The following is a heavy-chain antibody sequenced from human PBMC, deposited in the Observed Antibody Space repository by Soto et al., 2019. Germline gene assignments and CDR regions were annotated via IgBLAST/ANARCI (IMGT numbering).Heavy chain of an antibody. CDR2: ISAYNGNT. CDR1: GYTFTSYG. Sequence: ASVKVSCKASGYTFTSYGISWVRQAPGQGLEWMGWISAYNGNTNYAQKLQGRVTMTTDTSTSTAYMELRSLRSDDTAVYYCARDPRYCSGGSCYRNWFDPWGQGTPVTVSS. CDR3: ARDPRYCSGGSCYRNWFDP. D-gene: IGHD2-15*01. V-gene: IGHV1-18*01. J-gene: IGHJ5*02.